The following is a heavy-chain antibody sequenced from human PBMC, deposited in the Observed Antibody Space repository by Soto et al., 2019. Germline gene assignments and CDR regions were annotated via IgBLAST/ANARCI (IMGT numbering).Heavy chain of an antibody. Sequence: QVQLVQSGAEVKKPGSSVKVSCKASGGTFSSYAITWVRQAPGQGLEWMGRITPMFGTASNAQKFQGRVTITADKSTSTAYMDLSNLRSEDTAVYYCARGGGVDTVDIPRGFDYWGQGTLVTVSS. V-gene: IGHV1-69*06. CDR2: ITPMFGTA. CDR3: ARGGGVDTVDIPRGFDY. CDR1: GGTFSSYA. J-gene: IGHJ4*02. D-gene: IGHD2-15*01.